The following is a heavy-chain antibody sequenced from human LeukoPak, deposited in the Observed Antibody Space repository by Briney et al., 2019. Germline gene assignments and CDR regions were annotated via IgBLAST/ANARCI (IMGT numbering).Heavy chain of an antibody. D-gene: IGHD3-22*01. Sequence: SETLSLTCTVSGYSISSGYYWGWIRQPPGKGLEWIGSIYHSGSTYYNPSLKSRVTISVDTSKNQFSLKLSSVTAADTAVYYCARDSAHAYYYDSSGYYLGEDYWGQGTLVTVSS. CDR2: IYHSGST. J-gene: IGHJ4*02. CDR3: ARDSAHAYYYDSSGYYLGEDY. CDR1: GYSISSGYY. V-gene: IGHV4-38-2*02.